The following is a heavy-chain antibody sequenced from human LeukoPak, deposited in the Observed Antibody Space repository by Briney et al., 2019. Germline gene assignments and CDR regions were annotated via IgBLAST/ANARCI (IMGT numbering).Heavy chain of an antibody. Sequence: GGSLRLSCAASGFSFSRYEMNWVRQAPGKGLEWVSSISSSSSYIYYADSVKGRFTISRDNAKNSLYLQMNSLRAEDTAVYYCARDFGGSYYYAFDIWGQGTVVTVSS. CDR3: ARDFGGSYYYAFDI. D-gene: IGHD1-26*01. J-gene: IGHJ3*02. CDR1: GFSFSRYE. V-gene: IGHV3-21*01. CDR2: ISSSSSYI.